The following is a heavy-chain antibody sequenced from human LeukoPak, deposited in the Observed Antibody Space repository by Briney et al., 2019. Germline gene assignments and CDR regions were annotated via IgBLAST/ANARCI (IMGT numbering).Heavy chain of an antibody. CDR3: ARDGGWYQLLWWFDP. D-gene: IGHD2-2*01. V-gene: IGHV1-2*02. CDR2: INPNSGAT. CDR1: GYTFTGYY. J-gene: IGHJ5*02. Sequence: ASVKVSCKASGYTFTGYYMHWVRQAPGRGLEWIGWINPNSGATKYAQKFQGRVTMTRDTSISTAYMEVSRLRFDDTAVYYCARDGGWYQLLWWFDPWGQGTLVTVSS.